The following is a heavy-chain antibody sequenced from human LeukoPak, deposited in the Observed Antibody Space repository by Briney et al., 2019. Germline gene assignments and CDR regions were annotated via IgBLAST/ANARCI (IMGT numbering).Heavy chain of an antibody. J-gene: IGHJ5*02. V-gene: IGHV1-24*01. CDR2: FDPEDGET. CDR1: GYTLTELS. CDR3: ATELYDSSGYYINWFDP. Sequence: EASVKVSCKVSGYTLTELSMHWVRQAPGKGLEWMGGFDPEDGETIYAQKFQGRVTMTEDTSTDTAYMELCSLRSEDTAVYYCATELYDSSGYYINWFDPWGQGTLVTVSS. D-gene: IGHD3-22*01.